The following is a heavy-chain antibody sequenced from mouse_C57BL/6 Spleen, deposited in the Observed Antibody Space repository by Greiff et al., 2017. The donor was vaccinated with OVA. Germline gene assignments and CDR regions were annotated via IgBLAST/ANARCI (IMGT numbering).Heavy chain of an antibody. CDR3: ARSSDGYYAY. CDR1: GYTFTDYN. CDR2: INPNNGGT. J-gene: IGHJ3*01. Sequence: EVKLQESGPELVKPGASVKIPCKASGYTFTDYNMDWVKQSHGKSLEWIGDINPNNGGTIYNQKFKGKATLTVDKSSSTAYMELRSLTSEDTAVYYCARSSDGYYAYWGQGTLVTVSA. V-gene: IGHV1-18*01. D-gene: IGHD2-3*01.